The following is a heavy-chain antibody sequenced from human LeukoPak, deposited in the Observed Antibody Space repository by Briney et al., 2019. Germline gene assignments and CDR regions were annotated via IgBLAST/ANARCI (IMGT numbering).Heavy chain of an antibody. Sequence: PQTLSLTCTVSGGSISSGGYYWSWIRQHPGKGLEWIGYIYYSGSTYYNPSLKSRVTISVDTSKNQFSLKLSSVTAADTAVYYCAAYIAAAGNFDYWGQGTLVTVSS. CDR2: IYYSGST. CDR1: GGSISSGGYY. J-gene: IGHJ4*02. V-gene: IGHV4-31*03. CDR3: AAYIAAAGNFDY. D-gene: IGHD6-13*01.